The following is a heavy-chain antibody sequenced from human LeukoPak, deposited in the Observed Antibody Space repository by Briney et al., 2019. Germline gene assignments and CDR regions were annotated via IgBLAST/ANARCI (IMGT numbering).Heavy chain of an antibody. V-gene: IGHV3-15*01. CDR1: GFTFNNAW. J-gene: IGHJ4*02. CDR3: TSDPRIGRYFDY. CDR2: VKSKADGGTT. D-gene: IGHD1-26*01. Sequence: GGSLRLSCAASGFTFNNAWMNWVRQVPGKGLEWVGRVKSKADGGTTDYAAPVEGRFTISRDDSENTLYLQMNSLKTEDTAVYCCTSDPRIGRYFDYWGQGTLVTVSS.